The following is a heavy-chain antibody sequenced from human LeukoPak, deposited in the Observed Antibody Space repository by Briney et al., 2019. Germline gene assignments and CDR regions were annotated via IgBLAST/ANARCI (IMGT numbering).Heavy chain of an antibody. CDR3: ARGFRFHY. Sequence: KTSETLSLTCTVSGGSTSSYYWSWIRQPPGKGLEWIGYIYYSGSTNYNPSLKSRVTISVDTSKNQFSLKLSSVTAADTAVYYCARGFRFHYWGQGTLVTVSS. D-gene: IGHD3-10*01. CDR2: IYYSGST. J-gene: IGHJ4*02. CDR1: GGSTSSYY. V-gene: IGHV4-59*01.